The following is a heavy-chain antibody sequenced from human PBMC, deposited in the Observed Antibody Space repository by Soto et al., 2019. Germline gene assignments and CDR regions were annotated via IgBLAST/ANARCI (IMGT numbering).Heavy chain of an antibody. D-gene: IGHD2-2*01. CDR1: GGSFSGYY. J-gene: IGHJ6*03. CDR2: INHSGST. CDR3: ARGYCSSTSCYFSYYYYMDV. Sequence: PSETLSLTCAVYGGSFSGYYWGWIRQPPGKGLEWIGEINHSGSTNYNPSLKSRVTISVDTSKNQFSLKLSSVTAADTAVYYCARGYCSSTSCYFSYYYYMDVWGKGTTVTVSS. V-gene: IGHV4-34*01.